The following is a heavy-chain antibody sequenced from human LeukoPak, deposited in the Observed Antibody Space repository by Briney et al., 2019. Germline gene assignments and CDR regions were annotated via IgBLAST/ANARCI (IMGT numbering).Heavy chain of an antibody. V-gene: IGHV3-30*03. CDR1: GFTFSNYG. CDR2: ISYDGSNK. CDR3: ARVSDYSNYFDY. D-gene: IGHD4-11*01. J-gene: IGHJ4*02. Sequence: GGSLRLSCAASGFTFSNYGMHWVRQAPGKGLEWVVVISYDGSNKYYADSVKGRFTISRDNSKNTLYLQMNSLRAEDTAVYYCARVSDYSNYFDYWGQGTLVSVSS.